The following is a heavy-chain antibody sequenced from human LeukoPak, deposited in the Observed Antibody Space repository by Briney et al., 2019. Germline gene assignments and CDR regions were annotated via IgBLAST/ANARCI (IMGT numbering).Heavy chain of an antibody. CDR3: AKQTITMVRGVVGEGLDY. CDR1: GFTFSSYG. V-gene: IGHV3-33*06. D-gene: IGHD3-10*01. J-gene: IGHJ4*02. Sequence: GGFLRLSCAASGFTFSSYGMHWVRQAPGKGLEWVAVIWYDGSNKYYADSVKGRFTISRDNSKNTLYLQMNSLRAEDTAVYYCAKQTITMVRGVVGEGLDYWGQGTLVTVSS. CDR2: IWYDGSNK.